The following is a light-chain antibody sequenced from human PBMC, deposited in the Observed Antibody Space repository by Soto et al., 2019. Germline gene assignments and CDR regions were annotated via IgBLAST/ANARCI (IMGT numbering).Light chain of an antibody. J-gene: IGKJ1*01. CDR3: QQYNSYSLWS. CDR2: KAS. Sequence: DIQMTQSPSTLSASVGDRVTITCRASQSIGSWLAWYQQKPGKAPNLLIYKASSLESGVPSRFSGSGSGTDFTLTISSLQPDDFATYYCQQYNSYSLWSFGQGTKVEIK. CDR1: QSIGSW. V-gene: IGKV1-5*03.